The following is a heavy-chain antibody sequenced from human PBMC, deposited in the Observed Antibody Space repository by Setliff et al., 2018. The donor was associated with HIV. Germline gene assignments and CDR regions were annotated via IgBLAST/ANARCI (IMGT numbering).Heavy chain of an antibody. CDR1: GGSFSGYS. CDR2: INHSGSA. CDR3: ARKRSALLWKNWFDP. D-gene: IGHD3-10*01. J-gene: IGHJ5*02. Sequence: SETLSLTCAVYGGSFSGYSWIWIRQPPGKGLEWIGEINHSGSANYNPSLKSRVTISIDTSKNQFSLKLSSVTAADTAVYYCARKRSALLWKNWFDPWGQGTLVTVSS. V-gene: IGHV4-34*01.